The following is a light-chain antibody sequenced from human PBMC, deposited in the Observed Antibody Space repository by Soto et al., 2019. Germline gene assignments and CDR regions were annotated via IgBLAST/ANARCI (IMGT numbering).Light chain of an antibody. CDR3: QQYGRSPYT. J-gene: IGKJ2*01. CDR2: GAS. V-gene: IGKV3-20*01. CDR1: QSVSNSY. Sequence: EIVLTQSPGTLSLSPGERDTLSCRASQSVSNSYLAWYQQKPGQAPRLLIYGASSRATGIPDRFSGSGSGTDFTLTINILEPEDFAVYYCQQYGRSPYTFGQGTKLEIK.